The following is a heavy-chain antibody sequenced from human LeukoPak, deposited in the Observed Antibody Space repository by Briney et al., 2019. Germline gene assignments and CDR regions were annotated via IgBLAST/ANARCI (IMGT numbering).Heavy chain of an antibody. CDR1: GFTFSSCG. V-gene: IGHV3-30*02. CDR2: IRYDGSNK. J-gene: IGHJ4*02. D-gene: IGHD3-16*01. CDR3: AKDRQDYIWGRRGYFDY. Sequence: GGSLRLSCAASGFTFSSCGMHWVRQAPGKGLEWVAFIRYDGSNKYYADSVKGRFTISRDNSKNTLYLQMNSLRAEDTAVYYCAKDRQDYIWGRRGYFDYWGQGTLVTVSS.